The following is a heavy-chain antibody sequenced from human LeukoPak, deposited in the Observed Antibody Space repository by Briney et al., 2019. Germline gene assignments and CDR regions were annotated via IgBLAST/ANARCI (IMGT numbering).Heavy chain of an antibody. Sequence: PGGSLRLSCAASGFTFSSYGMSWVRQAPGKGLEWVAVISYDGSNKYYADSVKGRFTISRDNSENTLYLQMNSLRAEDTAVYYCAKVTYYDFWSGEYYFDYWGQGTLVTVSS. D-gene: IGHD3-3*01. J-gene: IGHJ4*02. CDR2: ISYDGSNK. V-gene: IGHV3-30*18. CDR1: GFTFSSYG. CDR3: AKVTYYDFWSGEYYFDY.